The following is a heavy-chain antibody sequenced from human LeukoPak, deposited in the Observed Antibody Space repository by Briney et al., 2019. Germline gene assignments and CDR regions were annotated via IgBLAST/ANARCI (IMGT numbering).Heavy chain of an antibody. CDR2: ITGSGDNT. D-gene: IGHD2-15*01. CDR1: GFTFSSFA. Sequence: QSGGSLRLSCAASGFTFSSFAMSWVRQAPEKGLEWVSSITGSGDNTYYADSVKGRFSISRDNSRDTLYLEMNSLRADDTAIYYCASEPRSSVVVVLDFWGQGTLVTVPS. V-gene: IGHV3-23*01. J-gene: IGHJ4*02. CDR3: ASEPRSSVVVVLDF.